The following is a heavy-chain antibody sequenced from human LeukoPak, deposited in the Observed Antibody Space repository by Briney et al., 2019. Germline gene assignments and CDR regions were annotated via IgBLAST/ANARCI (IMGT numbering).Heavy chain of an antibody. J-gene: IGHJ1*01. D-gene: IGHD5-24*01. Sequence: SETLSFTCTVSGGSIRSYYWSCIRQPPGKGLERIGYIYFSGSTNYNPSLKSRVTISVDTSKNQFSLKLSSVTAADTAVYYCARSGRDGYDFHHWGQGTLVTVSS. CDR2: IYFSGST. CDR1: GGSIRSYY. CDR3: ARSGRDGYDFHH. V-gene: IGHV4-59*01.